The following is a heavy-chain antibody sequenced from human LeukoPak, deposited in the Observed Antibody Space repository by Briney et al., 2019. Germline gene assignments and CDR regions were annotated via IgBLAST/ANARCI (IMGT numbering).Heavy chain of an antibody. D-gene: IGHD2-2*01. CDR1: GGSISSYY. V-gene: IGHV4-4*07. CDR2: IYTSRST. CDR3: ARDPREIPAAIRGGYYYYYMDV. Sequence: RPSETLSLTRTVSGGSISSYYWSWIRQPARKGLAWVERIYTSRSTNYNPSPKSRVTMSVDTSKNQFSLKLSSVTAADTAVYYCARDPREIPAAIRGGYYYYYMDVWGKGTTVTVSS. J-gene: IGHJ6*03.